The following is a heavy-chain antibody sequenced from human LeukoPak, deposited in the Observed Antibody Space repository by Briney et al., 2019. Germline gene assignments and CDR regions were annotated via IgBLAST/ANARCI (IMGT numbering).Heavy chain of an antibody. CDR3: ARDPQYYYDSSGYFSY. J-gene: IGHJ4*02. CDR2: ISGSGSST. V-gene: IGHV3-23*01. Sequence: GGSLRLSCAASGFTFSSSAMSWVRPAPGKGLEWVSGISGSGSSTYNADSVKGRFTISRDNSKNTLYLQMNSLRAEDTAVYYCARDPQYYYDSSGYFSYWGQGTLVTVSS. CDR1: GFTFSSSA. D-gene: IGHD3-22*01.